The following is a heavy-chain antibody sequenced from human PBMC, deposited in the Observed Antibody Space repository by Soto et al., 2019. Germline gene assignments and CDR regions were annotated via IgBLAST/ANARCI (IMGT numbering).Heavy chain of an antibody. J-gene: IGHJ5*02. V-gene: IGHV4-30-4*01. CDR2: IYYSGST. Sequence: TLSLTCTVSGGSISSGDYYWSWIRQPPGKGLEWIGYIYYSGSTYYNPSLKSRVTISVDTSKNQFSLKVSSVTAADTAVYYCAREGRDSSGYYSGWFDPWGQGTLVTVSS. D-gene: IGHD3-22*01. CDR3: AREGRDSSGYYSGWFDP. CDR1: GGSISSGDYY.